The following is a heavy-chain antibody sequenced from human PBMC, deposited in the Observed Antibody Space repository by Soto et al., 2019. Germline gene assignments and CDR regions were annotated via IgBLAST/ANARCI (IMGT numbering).Heavy chain of an antibody. CDR1: GGTFGSYA. V-gene: IGHV1-69*01. Sequence: QVQLVQSGAEVKTPGSSVKVSCKASGGTFGSYAISWVRQAPGQGLEWMGGIIPIPGTANYAQKFQGRVTIAADESTSTAYMEPSSLRSEDTAVDYCARSQGSRTSLEIYYYYYYGMDVWSHGTTVTVSS. J-gene: IGHJ6*02. CDR3: ARSQGSRTSLEIYYYYYYGMDV. CDR2: IIPIPGTA. D-gene: IGHD2-2*01.